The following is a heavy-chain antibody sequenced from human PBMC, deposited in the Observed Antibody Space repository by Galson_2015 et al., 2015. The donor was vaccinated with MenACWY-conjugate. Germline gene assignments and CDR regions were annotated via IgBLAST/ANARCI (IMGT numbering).Heavy chain of an antibody. Sequence: SLRLSCAASGFTFSSSAMNWVRQAPGKGLEWVSGLSVSGDKAYYADSVRGRFTISGDNSKNTLYLQMNSLRADDTAVYYCAKGYFGGYFVDWGRGTLVTVSS. CDR1: GFTFSSSA. CDR3: AKGYFGGYFVD. CDR2: LSVSGDKA. D-gene: IGHD1-1*01. V-gene: IGHV3-23*01. J-gene: IGHJ4*02.